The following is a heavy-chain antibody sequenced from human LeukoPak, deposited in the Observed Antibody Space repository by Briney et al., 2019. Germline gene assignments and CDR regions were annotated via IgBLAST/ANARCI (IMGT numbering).Heavy chain of an antibody. CDR3: ARLAVTSTWDTYFDY. CDR1: GVAINDYA. Sequence: SETLSLSCTASGVAINDYAMGWIRQAPGKGLEWISSIPNSGTTRYNPYLKSRVTISVDTSKNQFSLKLNSLTAADTAVYYCARLAVTSTWDTYFDYWGQGTLVTVSA. D-gene: IGHD2-2*01. J-gene: IGHJ4*02. V-gene: IGHV4-59*01. CDR2: IPNSGTT.